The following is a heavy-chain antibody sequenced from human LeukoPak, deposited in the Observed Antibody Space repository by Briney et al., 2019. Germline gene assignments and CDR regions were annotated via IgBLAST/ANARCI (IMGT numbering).Heavy chain of an antibody. V-gene: IGHV4-59*01. CDR2: IYYSGST. Sequence: PSETLSLTCTVSGGSISSYYWSWIRQPPGKGLEWIGYIYYSGSTNYNPSLKNRVTISVDTSKNQFSLKLSSVTAADTAVYYCARARLTGYNINWFDPWGQGTLVTVSS. CDR1: GGSISSYY. J-gene: IGHJ5*02. D-gene: IGHD3-9*01. CDR3: ARARLTGYNINWFDP.